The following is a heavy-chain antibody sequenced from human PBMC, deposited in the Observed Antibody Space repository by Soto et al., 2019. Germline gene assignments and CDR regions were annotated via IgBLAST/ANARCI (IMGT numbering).Heavy chain of an antibody. CDR3: ARTPRNVYDILTGPLDY. V-gene: IGHV4-59*01. CDR2: IYYSGST. Sequence: SETLSLTCTVSGGSISSYYWSWIRQPPGKGLEWIGYIYYSGSTNYNPSLKSRVTISVDTSKNQFSLKLSSVTAADTAVYYCARTPRNVYDILTGPLDYWGQGTLVTVSS. J-gene: IGHJ4*02. D-gene: IGHD3-9*01. CDR1: GGSISSYY.